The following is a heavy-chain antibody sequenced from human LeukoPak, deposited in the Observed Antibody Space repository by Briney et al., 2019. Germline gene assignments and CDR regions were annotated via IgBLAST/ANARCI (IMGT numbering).Heavy chain of an antibody. CDR2: ISGDGGST. V-gene: IGHV3-43*02. CDR1: GFTFDDYA. CDR3: AKEPRCPNWVYYFDY. J-gene: IGHJ4*02. Sequence: GGSLRLSCAASGFTFDDYAMHWVRQAPGKGLEWVSLISGDGGSTYYADSVKGRFTISRDNSKNSLYLQMNSLRTEDTALYYCAKEPRCPNWVYYFDYWGQGTLVTVSS. D-gene: IGHD7-27*01.